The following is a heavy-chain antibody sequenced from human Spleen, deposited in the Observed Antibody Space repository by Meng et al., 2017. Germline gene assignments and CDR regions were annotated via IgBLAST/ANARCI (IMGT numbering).Heavy chain of an antibody. V-gene: IGHV2-5*02. CDR1: AFSRSTSGVV. J-gene: IGHJ4*02. CDR2: IYWDDDK. Sequence: ISLHESCPTHVKPTQTLTLNCTFSAFSRSTSGVVVCWIRQPPGKVLEWLALIYWDDDKRYSPSLKCRHTITKDTSKNQVVLTMTNMDPVDTATYYCAHTVGAVDYWGQGTLVTVSS. D-gene: IGHD4-17*01. CDR3: AHTVGAVDY.